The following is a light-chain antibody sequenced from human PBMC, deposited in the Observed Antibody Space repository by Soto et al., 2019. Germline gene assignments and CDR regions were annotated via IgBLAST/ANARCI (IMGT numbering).Light chain of an antibody. CDR1: SSNIGAGYD. J-gene: IGLJ1*01. V-gene: IGLV1-40*01. CDR2: GTT. Sequence: QSVLTQPPSVSGAPGQRVTISCTGSSSNIGAGYDVHWYQQLPGTAPKLVMYGTTNRPSGVPDRFSGSKSGTSASLAITGLQAEDEADYYCQSYDGTLSGSYVFGIVTKLTVL. CDR3: QSYDGTLSGSYV.